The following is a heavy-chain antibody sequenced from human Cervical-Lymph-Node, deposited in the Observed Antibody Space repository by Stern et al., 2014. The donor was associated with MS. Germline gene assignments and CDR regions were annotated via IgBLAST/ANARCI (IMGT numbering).Heavy chain of an antibody. J-gene: IGHJ4*02. V-gene: IGHV3-23*01. CDR1: GFTFSSYA. CDR2: ISGSDGRT. D-gene: IGHD6-19*01. Sequence: EVHLLESGGTLVQPGGSLRLSCAASGFTFSSYAMSWVRQAPGKGLEWVSVISGSDGRTFYADSVKGRFTISRDNSKNPLFLQMYSLRAEDTAVYYCAKVYGSGPFDYWGQGTLVTVSS. CDR3: AKVYGSGPFDY.